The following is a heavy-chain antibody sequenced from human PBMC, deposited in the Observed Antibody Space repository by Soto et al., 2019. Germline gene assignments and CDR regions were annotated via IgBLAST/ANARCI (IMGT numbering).Heavy chain of an antibody. Sequence: GGSLRLSCAASGFTFSSYGMHWVRQAPGKGLEWVAVIWYDGSNKYYADSVKGRFTISRDNSKNTLYLQMNSLRAEDTAVYYCARDRREIAAAGTMWFDPWGQGTLVTVSS. CDR2: IWYDGSNK. V-gene: IGHV3-33*01. D-gene: IGHD6-13*01. CDR1: GFTFSSYG. J-gene: IGHJ5*02. CDR3: ARDRREIAAAGTMWFDP.